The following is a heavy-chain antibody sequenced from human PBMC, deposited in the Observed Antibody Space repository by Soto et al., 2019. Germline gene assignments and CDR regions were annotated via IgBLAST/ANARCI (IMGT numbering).Heavy chain of an antibody. V-gene: IGHV4-34*01. CDR1: GGSFSGYY. CDR3: ARGGRYFDWLLYSGPRTGWFDP. Sequence: KTSETLSLTCAVYGGSFSGYYWSWIRQPPGKGLEWIGEINHSGSTNYNPSLKSRVTISVDTSKNQFSLKLSSVTAADTAVYYCARGGRYFDWLLYSGPRTGWFDPWGQGTLVTVSS. J-gene: IGHJ5*02. D-gene: IGHD3-9*01. CDR2: INHSGST.